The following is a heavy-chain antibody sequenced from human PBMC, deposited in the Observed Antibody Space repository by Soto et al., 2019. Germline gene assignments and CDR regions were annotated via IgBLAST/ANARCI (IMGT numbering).Heavy chain of an antibody. Sequence: SLTCTVSGGSITVYYLNWIRQPAGKGLEWIGRIYTSGTTNYNPSLKSRVTMSLDTSQNHFSLKLTSVTAADTAVYYCARAAYNYGPLDYWGQGTLVTVSS. CDR3: ARAAYNYGPLDY. CDR1: GGSITVYY. CDR2: IYTSGTT. J-gene: IGHJ4*02. V-gene: IGHV4-4*07. D-gene: IGHD5-18*01.